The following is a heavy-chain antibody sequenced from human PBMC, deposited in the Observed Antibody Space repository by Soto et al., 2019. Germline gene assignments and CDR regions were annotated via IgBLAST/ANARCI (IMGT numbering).Heavy chain of an antibody. Sequence: QGQLVESGGGVVQPGRSLRLSCAASGFNFITYAMHWVRQAPGKGLEWLAIISNDGDNTYYADSVKGRFTISRSSSQNTVYLQMNSLRPDATAVYYCARGGGADGMDVWGQGTTVTV. J-gene: IGHJ6*02. V-gene: IGHV3-30-3*01. CDR1: GFNFITYA. CDR3: ARGGGADGMDV. CDR2: ISNDGDNT. D-gene: IGHD1-26*01.